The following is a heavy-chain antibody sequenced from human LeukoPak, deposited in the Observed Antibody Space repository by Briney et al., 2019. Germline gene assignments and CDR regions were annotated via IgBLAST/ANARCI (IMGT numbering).Heavy chain of an antibody. CDR1: GFTFSSYW. D-gene: IGHD4-11*01. CDR2: IKQDESEK. Sequence: QPGGSLRLSCAASGFTFSSYWMSWARQAPGKGLEWVANIKQDESEKYYMDSVKGRFTISRDNAKNSLSLQMSSLRADDTAVYYCARVGRDSKYGYFDFWGQGTLVTVSS. V-gene: IGHV3-7*01. J-gene: IGHJ4*02. CDR3: ARVGRDSKYGYFDF.